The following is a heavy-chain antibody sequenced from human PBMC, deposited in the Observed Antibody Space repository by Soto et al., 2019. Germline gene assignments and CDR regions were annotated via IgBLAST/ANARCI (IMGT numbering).Heavy chain of an antibody. J-gene: IGHJ4*02. CDR2: IYYSGIT. CDR1: VVSISNSSYY. CDR3: ARHGSN. Sequence: SETLSLTCTASVVSISNSSYYLGWIRLPPGKGLEWIGTIYYSGITYYNPSLKSRVTISVDTSKNQFSLKLTSVTSADTAVYYCARHGSNWGQGTLVTVS. V-gene: IGHV4-39*01.